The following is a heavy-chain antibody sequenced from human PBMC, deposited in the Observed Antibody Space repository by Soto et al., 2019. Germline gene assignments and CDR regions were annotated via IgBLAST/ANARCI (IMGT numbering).Heavy chain of an antibody. D-gene: IGHD6-19*01. Sequence: GESLKISRKASGYRFPNYWNAWVRQVPGKGLELMGIIYPDDTDTRYSPSFQGQVTISADKSIGTAYLQWSGLKASDTAMYYCARQGGSGWQNYYGMDVWGQGTTVTVSS. V-gene: IGHV5-51*01. J-gene: IGHJ6*02. CDR3: ARQGGSGWQNYYGMDV. CDR1: GYRFPNYW. CDR2: IYPDDTDT.